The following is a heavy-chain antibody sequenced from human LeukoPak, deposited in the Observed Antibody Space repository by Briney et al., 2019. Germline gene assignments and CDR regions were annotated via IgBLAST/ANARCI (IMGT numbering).Heavy chain of an antibody. J-gene: IGHJ4*02. V-gene: IGHV1-69*04. CDR3: VTDRGVIITLGFDY. CDR1: GGTFSSYA. D-gene: IGHD3-10*01. Sequence: GSSVKVSCKASGGTFSSYAISWVRQAPGQGLEWMGRIIPILGIANYAQKFQGRVTITADKSTSTAYMELSSLRSEDTAVYYCVTDRGVIITLGFDYWGQGTLVTVSS. CDR2: IIPILGIA.